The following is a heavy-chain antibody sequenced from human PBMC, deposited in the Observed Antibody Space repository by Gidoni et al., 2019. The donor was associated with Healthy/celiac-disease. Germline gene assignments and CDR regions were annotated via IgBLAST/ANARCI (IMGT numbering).Heavy chain of an antibody. Sequence: EVQLLESGGGLVQPGGSLRLSCAASGFPCSSYAMSWVRQAPGKGLEWVSASSGSGGSTYYADSVKGRFTISRDNSKNTLYLQMNSLRAEDTAVYYCAKDLDWDYYFDYWGQGTLVTVSS. V-gene: IGHV3-23*01. CDR1: GFPCSSYA. CDR2: SSGSGGST. J-gene: IGHJ4*02. D-gene: IGHD3-3*01. CDR3: AKDLDWDYYFDY.